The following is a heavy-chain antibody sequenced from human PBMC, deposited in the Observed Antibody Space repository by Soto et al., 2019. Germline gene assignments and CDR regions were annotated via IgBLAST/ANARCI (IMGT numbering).Heavy chain of an antibody. CDR1: GGSISSYY. CDR2: IYTSGST. D-gene: IGHD3-22*01. V-gene: IGHV4-4*07. J-gene: IGHJ3*02. CDR3: ARVYDSSGYYWGDVFDI. Sequence: SETLSLTCTVSGGSISSYYWSWIRQPAGKGLEWIGRIYTSGSTTYNPSLKSRVTMSVDTSKNQFSLKLNSVTAADTAVFYCARVYDSSGYYWGDVFDIWGQGTMVTVSS.